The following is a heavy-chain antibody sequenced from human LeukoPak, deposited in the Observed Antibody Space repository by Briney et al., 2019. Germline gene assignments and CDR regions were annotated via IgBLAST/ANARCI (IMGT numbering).Heavy chain of an antibody. D-gene: IGHD3-3*01. CDR3: ARGRPRITIFGVVIFPDAFDI. V-gene: IGHV4-34*01. CDR1: GGSFSGYY. J-gene: IGHJ3*02. CDR2: INHSGST. Sequence: PSGTLSLTCAVYGGSFSGYYWSWIRQPPGKGLEWIGEINHSGSTNYNPSLKSRVTISVDTSKNQFSLKLSSVTAADTAVYYCARGRPRITIFGVVIFPDAFDIWGQGTMVTVSS.